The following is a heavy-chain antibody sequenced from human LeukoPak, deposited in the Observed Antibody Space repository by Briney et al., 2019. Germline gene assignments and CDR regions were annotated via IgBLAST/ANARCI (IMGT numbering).Heavy chain of an antibody. D-gene: IGHD3-3*01. CDR1: GFTVSSNY. CDR3: TTATYYDFWSGYLDDAFDI. V-gene: IGHV3-15*01. J-gene: IGHJ3*02. Sequence: PGGSLRLSCAASGFTVSSNYMSWVRQAPGKGLEWVGRIKSKTDGGTTDYAAPVKGKFTISRDDSKNTLYLQMNSLKTEDTAVYYCTTATYYDFWSGYLDDAFDIWGQGTMVTVSS. CDR2: IKSKTDGGTT.